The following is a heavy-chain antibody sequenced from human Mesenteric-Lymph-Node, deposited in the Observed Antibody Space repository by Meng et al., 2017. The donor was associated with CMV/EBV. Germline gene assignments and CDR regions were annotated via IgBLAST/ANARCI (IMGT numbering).Heavy chain of an antibody. D-gene: IGHD1-14*01. CDR3: TGDSVSNPNLDY. CDR1: GVNVRDKY. V-gene: IGHV3-66*01. CDR2: IYRGDNT. Sequence: VHLGGSGAGLGKPAESLRLSCAGSGVNVRDKYMSWVRQSAGKGLEWVWIIYRGDNTYYIDSVKDRFTVSRDNSKNTMYLHMNSLRVEDTAVYYCTGDSVSNPNLDYWGQGTLVTVSS. J-gene: IGHJ4*02.